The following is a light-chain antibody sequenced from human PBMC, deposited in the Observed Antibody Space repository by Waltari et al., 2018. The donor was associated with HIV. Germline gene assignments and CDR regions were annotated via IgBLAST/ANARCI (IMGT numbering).Light chain of an antibody. CDR1: QSVSSSY. V-gene: IGKV3-20*01. Sequence: EIVLTQSPGTLSLSPGKRATLSCRASQSVSSSYLAWYQQKPGQAPRLLIYAASSRATGIPDRFSGSGSGTGFTLTISRLEPEDFAVYYCQQYGSSPPWTFGQGTKVEMK. CDR3: QQYGSSPPWT. J-gene: IGKJ1*01. CDR2: AAS.